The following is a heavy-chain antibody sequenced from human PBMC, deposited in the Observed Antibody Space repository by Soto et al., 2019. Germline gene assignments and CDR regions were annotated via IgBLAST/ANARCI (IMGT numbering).Heavy chain of an antibody. V-gene: IGHV4-59*08. CDR3: ARQGMAIWDCSGGSCYLPTLNWFDP. J-gene: IGHJ5*02. Sequence: SETLSLTCTVSGGSISSYYWSWIRQPPGKGLEWIGYIYYSGSTNYNPSLKSRVTISVDTSKNQFSLKLSSVTAADTAVYYCARQGMAIWDCSGGSCYLPTLNWFDPWGQGTLVTVSS. CDR2: IYYSGST. D-gene: IGHD2-15*01. CDR1: GGSISSYY.